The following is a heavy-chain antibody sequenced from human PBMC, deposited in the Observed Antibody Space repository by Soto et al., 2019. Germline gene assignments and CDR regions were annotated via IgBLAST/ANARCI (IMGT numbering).Heavy chain of an antibody. Sequence: SETLSLTCTVSGGSISSYYWSWIRQPPGKGLEWIGYIYYSGSTNYNPSLKSRVTISVDTSKNQFSLKLSSVTAADTAVYYCARVYSSSWKVDYWGQGTLVTVSS. CDR1: GGSISSYY. V-gene: IGHV4-59*01. CDR3: ARVYSSSWKVDY. J-gene: IGHJ4*02. CDR2: IYYSGST. D-gene: IGHD6-13*01.